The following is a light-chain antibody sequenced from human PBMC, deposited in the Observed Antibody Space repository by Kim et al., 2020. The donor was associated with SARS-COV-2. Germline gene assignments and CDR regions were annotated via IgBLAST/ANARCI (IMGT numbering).Light chain of an antibody. Sequence: IVLTQTPLSSPVSXGQPASISCRSSQSLAHRDGNTYMSWLQQRPGQSPRLLIYKISNRFSGVPDRFSGSGAGLDFTLKINRLQPEPGGFYCCVDPTHFPYTFAQGTKLEI. CDR2: KIS. J-gene: IGKJ2*01. V-gene: IGKV2-24*01. CDR3: VDPTHFPYT. CDR1: QSLAHRDGNTY.